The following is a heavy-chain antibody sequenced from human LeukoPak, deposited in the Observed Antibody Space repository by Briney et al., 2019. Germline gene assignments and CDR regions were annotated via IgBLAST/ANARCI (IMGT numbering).Heavy chain of an antibody. CDR3: ARDGRITIPNDFWSGYSSPIMDV. D-gene: IGHD3-3*01. V-gene: IGHV4-30-4*08. CDR2: IYYSGST. Sequence: SETLSLTCTVSGGSISSGDYYWSWIRQPPGKGLEWIGYIYYSGSTYYNPSLKSRVTISVDTSKNQFSLKLSSVTAADTAVYYCARDGRITIPNDFWSGYSSPIMDVWGKGTTVTVSS. J-gene: IGHJ6*03. CDR1: GGSISSGDYY.